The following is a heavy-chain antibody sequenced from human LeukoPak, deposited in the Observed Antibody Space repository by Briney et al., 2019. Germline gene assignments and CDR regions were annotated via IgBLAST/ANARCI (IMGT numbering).Heavy chain of an antibody. Sequence: GGSLRLSCAASGFRFSDYGMQRVRQAPGKGLEWLASIRYDENTKYYVDSVKGRFTVSRDNSKNTLYLQMDRLRADDTAVYYCAKENTRDGYRHFHKWGQGTLVTVSS. V-gene: IGHV3-30*02. CDR2: IRYDENTK. CDR3: AKENTRDGYRHFHK. CDR1: GFRFSDYG. D-gene: IGHD5-24*01. J-gene: IGHJ4*02.